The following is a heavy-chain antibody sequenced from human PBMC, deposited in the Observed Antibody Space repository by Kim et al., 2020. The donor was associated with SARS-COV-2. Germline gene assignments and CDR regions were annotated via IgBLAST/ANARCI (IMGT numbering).Heavy chain of an antibody. Sequence: TYYADSVKGRFTISRDNSKNTLYLQMNSLRAEDTAVYYCAKDSLRGGFDYWGQGTLVTVSS. J-gene: IGHJ4*02. V-gene: IGHV3-23*01. CDR3: AKDSLRGGFDY. CDR2: T. D-gene: IGHD3-10*01.